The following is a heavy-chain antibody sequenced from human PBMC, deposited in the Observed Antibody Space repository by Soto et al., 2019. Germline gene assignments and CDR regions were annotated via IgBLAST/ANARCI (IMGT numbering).Heavy chain of an antibody. CDR2: ISGSGGST. V-gene: IGHV3-23*01. CDR1: GFTFSSYA. Sequence: GGSLRLSCAASGFTFSSYAMSWVRQAPGKGLEWVSAISGSGGSTYYADSVKGRFTISRDNSKNTLYLQMNSLRAEDTAVYYCAKALHYYDSSGYYANYYYYYGMDVWGQGTTVTVSS. J-gene: IGHJ6*02. CDR3: AKALHYYDSSGYYANYYYYYGMDV. D-gene: IGHD3-22*01.